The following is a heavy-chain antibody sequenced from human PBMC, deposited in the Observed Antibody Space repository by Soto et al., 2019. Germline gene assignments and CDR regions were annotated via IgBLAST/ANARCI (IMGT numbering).Heavy chain of an antibody. V-gene: IGHV4-30-4*01. CDR2: SLYSGIT. Sequence: QVQLQESGPRLVKPLQTLSLTCTVSGDSINSGDYYWSWIRQPPGRGLEWVGYSLYSGITGYNPSLKGRMNISMDTSKNQFSRRLSSVTAADTAVYFCARWSGVGVAGMDVWGQGTTVSVSS. D-gene: IGHD3-10*01. CDR3: ARWSGVGVAGMDV. J-gene: IGHJ6*02. CDR1: GDSINSGDYY.